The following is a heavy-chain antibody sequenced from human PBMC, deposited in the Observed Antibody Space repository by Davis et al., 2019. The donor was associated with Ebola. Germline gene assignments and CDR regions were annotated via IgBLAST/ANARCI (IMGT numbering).Heavy chain of an antibody. CDR3: TRHYSYYYYGMDV. CDR1: GFTFSGPA. J-gene: IGHJ6*02. V-gene: IGHV3-73*01. CDR2: IRSKANSYAT. Sequence: GGSLRLSCAASGFTFSGPAMHWVRQASGKGLEWVGRIRSKANSYATAYAASVKGRFTISRDDSKNTAYLQMNSLKTEDTAVYYCTRHYSYYYYGMDVWGQGTTVTVSS. D-gene: IGHD2-15*01.